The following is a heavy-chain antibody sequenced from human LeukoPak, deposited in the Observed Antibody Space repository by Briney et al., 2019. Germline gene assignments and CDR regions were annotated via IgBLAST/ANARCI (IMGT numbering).Heavy chain of an antibody. J-gene: IGHJ5*02. CDR3: ASEAYCSGGRCSVQRVAS. Sequence: ALVKVSCKASGYTFTAYYMHWVRQAPGQGLEWMGWIDSKNGDTKYAQKFQSRLTITRDTSIGIAYMELRSLTSDDTAVYCASEAYCSGGRCSVQRVASWGQGTPVTVSS. CDR1: GYTFTAYY. D-gene: IGHD2-15*01. V-gene: IGHV1-2*02. CDR2: IDSKNGDT.